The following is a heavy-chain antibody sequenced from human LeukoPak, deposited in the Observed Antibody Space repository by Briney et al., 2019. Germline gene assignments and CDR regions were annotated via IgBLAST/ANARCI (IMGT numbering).Heavy chain of an antibody. CDR3: ARDGSGWVPYNWFDP. CDR1: GGSISSYY. V-gene: IGHV4-4*07. CDR2: IYTSGST. Sequence: KPSETLSLTCTVSGGSISSYYWSWIRQPAGKGLEWIGRIYTSGSTNYNPSLKSRVTMSVDTSKNQFSLKLSSVTAADTAVYYCARDGSGWVPYNWFDPWGQGTLVTVSS. D-gene: IGHD6-19*01. J-gene: IGHJ5*02.